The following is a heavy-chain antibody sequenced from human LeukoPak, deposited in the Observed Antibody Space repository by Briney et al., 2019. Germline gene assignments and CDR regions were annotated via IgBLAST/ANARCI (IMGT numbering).Heavy chain of an antibody. D-gene: IGHD4-17*01. CDR2: IYTSEST. CDR1: GGSISSSNYY. Sequence: PSETLSLTCSVSGGSISSSNYYWSWIRQPAGKGLEWIGRIYTSESTNYNPSLKSRVTISVDTSKNQFSLKLSSVTAADTAVYYCARGWKGTVTFLSSKYYYYTDVWGKGTTVTVSS. CDR3: ARGWKGTVTFLSSKYYYYTDV. J-gene: IGHJ6*03. V-gene: IGHV4-61*02.